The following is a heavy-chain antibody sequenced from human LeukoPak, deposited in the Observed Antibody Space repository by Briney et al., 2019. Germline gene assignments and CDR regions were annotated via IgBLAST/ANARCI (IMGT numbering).Heavy chain of an antibody. CDR2: INPNSGGT. V-gene: IGHV1-2*02. Sequence: GASVKVSCKASGYTFTGYYMHWVRQAPGQGLEWMGWINPNSGGTNYAQKFQGRVTMTRDTSISTAYMELSRLRSDDTAVYYCARATKITMIVVDHVRYFDYWGQGTLVTVSS. CDR3: ARATKITMIVVDHVRYFDY. D-gene: IGHD3-22*01. CDR1: GYTFTGYY. J-gene: IGHJ4*02.